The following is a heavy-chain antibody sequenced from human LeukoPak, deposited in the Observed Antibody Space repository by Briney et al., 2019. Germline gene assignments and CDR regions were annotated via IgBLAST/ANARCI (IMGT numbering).Heavy chain of an antibody. CDR3: AREIVKGPVTTFT. J-gene: IGHJ5*02. Sequence: SETLSLTCTVSGGSIGSGSYYWSWIRQPAGKGLEWIGRIYTSGSTNYNPSLKSRVTISVDTSKNQFSLKLSSVTAADTAVYYCAREIVKGPVTTFTWGQGTLVTVSS. V-gene: IGHV4-61*02. CDR2: IYTSGST. CDR1: GGSIGSGSYY. D-gene: IGHD4-17*01.